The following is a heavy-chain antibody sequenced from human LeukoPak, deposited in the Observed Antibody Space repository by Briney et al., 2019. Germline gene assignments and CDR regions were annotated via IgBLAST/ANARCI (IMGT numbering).Heavy chain of an antibody. V-gene: IGHV1-69*13. CDR3: ARARGTYYYDCSGYGANAFDI. CDR1: GGTFSSYA. J-gene: IGHJ3*02. CDR2: IIPIFGTA. D-gene: IGHD3-22*01. Sequence: SVKVSCKASGGTFSSYAISWVRQAPGQGLEWMGGIIPIFGTANYAQKFQGRVTITADESTSTAYMELSSLRSEDTAVYYCARARGTYYYDCSGYGANAFDIWGQGTMVTVSS.